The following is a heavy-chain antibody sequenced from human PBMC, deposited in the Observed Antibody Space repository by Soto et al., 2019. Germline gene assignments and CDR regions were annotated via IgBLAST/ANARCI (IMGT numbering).Heavy chain of an antibody. CDR3: ARGHYYYDTPWFDP. D-gene: IGHD3-22*01. Sequence: SETLSLTCTVSGGSISSYYWSWIRQPPGKGLGWIGSIYYNGNTYYNPSLKSRVTISVDTPKNQFSLKLSSVTAADTAVYYCARGHYYYDTPWFDPWGQGTLVTVSS. J-gene: IGHJ5*02. V-gene: IGHV4-59*12. CDR2: IYYNGNT. CDR1: GGSISSYY.